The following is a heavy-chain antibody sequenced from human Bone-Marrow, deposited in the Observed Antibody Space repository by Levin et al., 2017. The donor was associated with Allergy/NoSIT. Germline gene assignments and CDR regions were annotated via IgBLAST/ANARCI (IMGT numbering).Heavy chain of an antibody. CDR2: ISAHNGDT. CDR3: GRGLGYGDYSDY. V-gene: IGHV1-18*01. D-gene: IGHD4-17*01. Sequence: GESLKISCRAVDYTFTYYGISWVRQAPGQGLEWMGWISAHNGDTNYAQKFQGRLTMTTDTSTSTAYMELRSLTFDDTAVYYCGRGLGYGDYSDYWGQGTLVTVSS. J-gene: IGHJ4*02. CDR1: DYTFTYYG.